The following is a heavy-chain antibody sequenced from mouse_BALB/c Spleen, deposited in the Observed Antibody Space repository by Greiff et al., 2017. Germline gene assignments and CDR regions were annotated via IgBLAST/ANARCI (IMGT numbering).Heavy chain of an antibody. D-gene: IGHD2-1*01. Sequence: EVQLVESGPGLVKPSQSLSLTCTVTGYSITSDYAWNWIRQFPGNKLEWMGYISYSGSTSYNPSLKSRISITRDTSKNQFFLQLNSVTTEDTATYYCARSGGNYEGNYAMDYWGQGTSVTVSS. CDR3: ARSGGNYEGNYAMDY. J-gene: IGHJ4*01. V-gene: IGHV3-2*02. CDR2: ISYSGST. CDR1: GYSITSDYA.